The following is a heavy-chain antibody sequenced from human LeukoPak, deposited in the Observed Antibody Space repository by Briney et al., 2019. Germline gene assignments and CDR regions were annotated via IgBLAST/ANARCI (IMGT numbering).Heavy chain of an antibody. V-gene: IGHV1-2*02. CDR2: INPNSGGT. Sequence: ASVKVSCTASGYTFTGYYMHWVRQAPGQGLEWMGWINPNSGGTNYAQKFQGRVTMTRDTSISIAYMELSRLRSDDTAVYYCAREPEYSYGSIDYGGQETLVTVP. CDR3: AREPEYSYGSIDY. D-gene: IGHD5-18*01. J-gene: IGHJ4*02. CDR1: GYTFTGYY.